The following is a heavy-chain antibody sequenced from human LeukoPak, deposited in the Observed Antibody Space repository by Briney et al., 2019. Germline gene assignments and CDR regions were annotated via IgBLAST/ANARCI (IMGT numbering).Heavy chain of an antibody. CDR2: IKQDGSEK. V-gene: IGHV3-7*01. CDR1: GFTLSSYW. Sequence: GGSLRLSCAASGFTLSSYWMSWVRQAPGKGLEWVANIKQDGSEKYYVDSVKGRFTISRDNAKNSLYLQMNSLRAEDTAVYYCARDPHLYGGTYYFDYWGQGTLVTVSS. CDR3: ARDPHLYGGTYYFDY. J-gene: IGHJ4*02. D-gene: IGHD5-12*01.